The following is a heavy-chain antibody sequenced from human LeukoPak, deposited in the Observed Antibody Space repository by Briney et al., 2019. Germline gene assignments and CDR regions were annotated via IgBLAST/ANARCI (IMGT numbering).Heavy chain of an antibody. CDR2: ISAYNGNT. V-gene: IGHV1-18*01. CDR3: ARDADYGGNPGGAFDI. Sequence: ASVKVSCKASGYTFTSYGISWVRQASGQGLEWMGWISAYNGNTNYAQKLQGRVTMTTDTSTSTAYMELRSLRSDDTAVYYCARDADYGGNPGGAFDIWGQGTMVTVSS. CDR1: GYTFTSYG. D-gene: IGHD4-23*01. J-gene: IGHJ3*02.